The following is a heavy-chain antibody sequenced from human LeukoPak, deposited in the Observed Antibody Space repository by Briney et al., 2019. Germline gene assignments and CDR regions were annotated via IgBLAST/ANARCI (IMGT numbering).Heavy chain of an antibody. D-gene: IGHD6-6*01. CDR1: GGSISSYY. CDR3: ARSTELAARPLFTLGVRRGYYYMDV. V-gene: IGHV4-59*08. J-gene: IGHJ6*03. CDR2: IYYSGST. Sequence: SETLSLTCTVSGGSISSYYWSWIRQPPGKGLEWIGYIYYSGSTNYNPSLKSRVTISVDTSKNQFSLKLSSVTAADTAVYYCARSTELAARPLFTLGVRRGYYYMDVWGKGTTVTVSS.